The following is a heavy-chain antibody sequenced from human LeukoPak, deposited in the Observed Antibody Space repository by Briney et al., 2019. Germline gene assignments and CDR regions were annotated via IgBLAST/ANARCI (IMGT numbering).Heavy chain of an antibody. J-gene: IGHJ6*03. CDR3: ARVRAYYGSGSYSLDYYYYYMDV. Sequence: SQTLSLTCTVSGGSISSGGYYWSWIRQHPGKGLEWIGYIYYSGSTYCNPSLKSRVTISVDTSKNQFSLKLSSVTAADTAVYYCARVRAYYGSGSYSLDYYYYYMDVWGKGTTVTVSS. V-gene: IGHV4-31*03. CDR2: IYYSGST. D-gene: IGHD3-10*01. CDR1: GGSISSGGYY.